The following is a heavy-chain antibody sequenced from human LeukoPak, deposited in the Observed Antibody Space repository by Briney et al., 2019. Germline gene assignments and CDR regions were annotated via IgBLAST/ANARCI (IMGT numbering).Heavy chain of an antibody. CDR1: GGSISSSSYY. V-gene: IGHV4-39*01. CDR2: IYYSGST. D-gene: IGHD2-2*02. Sequence: SETLSLTCTVSGGSISSSSYYWGWIRQPPGKGLEWIGSIYYSGSTYYNPSLKSRVTVSVDTSKNQCTLKLSSVTAAYTAVYYCARQRGGGGIVVVPAAISVDYGGQGTVAAVSA. J-gene: IGHJ4*02. CDR3: ARQRGGGGIVVVPAAISVDY.